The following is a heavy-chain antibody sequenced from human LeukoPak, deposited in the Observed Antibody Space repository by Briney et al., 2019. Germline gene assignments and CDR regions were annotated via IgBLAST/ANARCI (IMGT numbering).Heavy chain of an antibody. V-gene: IGHV3-7*01. CDR1: EFTFNNYW. J-gene: IGHJ6*02. CDR2: IKRDGSEK. Sequence: PGGSLRLSCAASEFTFNNYWMNWVRQAPGKGLEWVANIKRDGSEKYYVDSVKGRFTISRDNAKNSLYLQKNSLGAEDTALYYCARGWGMDVWGQGTTVTVSS. CDR3: ARGWGMDV.